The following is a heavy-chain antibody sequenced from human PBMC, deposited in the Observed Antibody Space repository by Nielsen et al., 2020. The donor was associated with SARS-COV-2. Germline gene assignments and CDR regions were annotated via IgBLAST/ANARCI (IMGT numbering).Heavy chain of an antibody. CDR1: GGSFSGYY. CDR3: ARGGTALFMVGATMFDY. Sequence: SETLSLTCAVYGGSFSGYYWSWIRQPPGKGLEWIGEINHSGSTNYNPSLKSQVTISVDTSKNQFSLKLSSVTAADTAVYYCARGGTALFMVGATMFDYWGQGTLVTVSS. V-gene: IGHV4-34*01. J-gene: IGHJ4*02. CDR2: INHSGST. D-gene: IGHD1-26*01.